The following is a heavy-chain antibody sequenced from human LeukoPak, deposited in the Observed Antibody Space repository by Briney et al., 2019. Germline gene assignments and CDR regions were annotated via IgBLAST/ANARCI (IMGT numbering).Heavy chain of an antibody. CDR3: ASRVITDYYFDY. Sequence: PSETLSLNCTVSGGSIGRGGYYWDWIRQPPGKGLEWIGTIYYTGTTFYNPSLKSRVTISVDTSKNQFSLKLSSVTAADTAVYYCASRVITDYYFDYWGQGALVSVSS. CDR1: GGSIGRGGYY. D-gene: IGHD3-10*01. J-gene: IGHJ4*02. CDR2: IYYTGTT. V-gene: IGHV4-39*01.